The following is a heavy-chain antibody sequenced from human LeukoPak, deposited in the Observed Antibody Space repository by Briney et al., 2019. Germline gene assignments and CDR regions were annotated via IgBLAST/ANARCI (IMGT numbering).Heavy chain of an antibody. CDR1: RFTFSSSG. CDR2: ISSGSDII. D-gene: IGHD2-15*01. J-gene: IGHJ3*01. V-gene: IGHV3-48*01. CDR3: ARDGMLGSCSGESCYLDAFDL. Sequence: GGSLRLSCAASRFTFSSSGMNWVRQAPGKGPEWVSYISSGSDIIFYSDSVKGRFTIFRDNAKNSLYLQMNSLRAEDTAVYYCARDGMLGSCSGESCYLDAFDLWGQGTTVTVSS.